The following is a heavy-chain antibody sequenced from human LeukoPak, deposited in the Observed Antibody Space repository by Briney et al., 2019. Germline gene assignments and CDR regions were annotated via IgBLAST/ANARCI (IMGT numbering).Heavy chain of an antibody. D-gene: IGHD3-9*01. Sequence: PSGTLFLTCTVSGGSISSYYWSWIRQPPGKGLEWIGYIYYSGSTNYNPSLKSRVTISVDTSKNQFSLKLSSVTAADTAVYYCARVSRYFDWSYYYYMDVWGKGTTVTVSS. CDR3: ARVSRYFDWSYYYYMDV. V-gene: IGHV4-59*01. CDR1: GGSISSYY. J-gene: IGHJ6*03. CDR2: IYYSGST.